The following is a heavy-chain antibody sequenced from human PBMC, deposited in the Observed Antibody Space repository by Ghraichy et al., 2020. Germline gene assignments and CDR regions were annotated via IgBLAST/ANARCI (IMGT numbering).Heavy chain of an antibody. CDR2: ISAYNGNT. V-gene: IGHV1-18*04. J-gene: IGHJ6*02. CDR3: ARVRGGSGWYDYYYYGMDV. Sequence: ASVKVSCKASGYTFTSYGISWVRQAPGQGLEWMGWISAYNGNTNYAQKLQGRVTMTTDTSTSTAYMELRSLRSDDTAVYYCARVRGGSGWYDYYYYGMDVWGQGTTVTVSS. CDR1: GYTFTSYG. D-gene: IGHD6-19*01.